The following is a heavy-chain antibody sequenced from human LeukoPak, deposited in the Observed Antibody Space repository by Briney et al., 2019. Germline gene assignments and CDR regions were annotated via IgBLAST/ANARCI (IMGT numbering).Heavy chain of an antibody. CDR2: IYHGGST. Sequence: SQTLSLTCTVSGGSISSGGYYWSWIRQPPGKGLEWIAYIYHGGSTYYNPSLKSRVTISVDTSKNQFSLKLSSVTAADTAVYYCARDRRSPLGWLPIWGAFDIWGQGTMVTVSS. CDR1: GGSISSGGYY. CDR3: ARDRRSPLGWLPIWGAFDI. V-gene: IGHV4-30-2*01. J-gene: IGHJ3*02. D-gene: IGHD5-24*01.